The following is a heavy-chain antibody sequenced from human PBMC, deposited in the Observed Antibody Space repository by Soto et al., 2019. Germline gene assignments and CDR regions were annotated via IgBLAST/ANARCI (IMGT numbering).Heavy chain of an antibody. D-gene: IGHD3-16*02. CDR3: ARDKGYYDYVWGSYRYLYNWFDP. J-gene: IGHJ5*02. V-gene: IGHV1-69*06. CDR2: IIPIFGTA. CDR1: GGTFSSYA. Sequence: SVKVSCKASGGTFSSYAISWVRQAPGQGLEWMGGIIPIFGTANYAQKFQGRVTITADKSTSTAYMELSGLRSEDTAVYYCARDKGYYDYVWGSYRYLYNWFDPWGQGTLVTVSS.